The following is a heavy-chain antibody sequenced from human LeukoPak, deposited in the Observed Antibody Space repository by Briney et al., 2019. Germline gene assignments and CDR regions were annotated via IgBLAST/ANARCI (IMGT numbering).Heavy chain of an antibody. V-gene: IGHV3-64D*06. J-gene: IGHJ6*04. CDR3: VKENYATLDYDYGMDV. CDR1: GFTFSSYA. D-gene: IGHD1-7*01. Sequence: GGSLRLSCSASGFTFSSYAMHWVRQAPGKGLEYVSAISSNGGSTYYADSVKGRFTISRDNSKNTLYLQMSSLRAEDTAVYYCVKENYATLDYDYGMDVWGKGTTVTVSS. CDR2: ISSNGGST.